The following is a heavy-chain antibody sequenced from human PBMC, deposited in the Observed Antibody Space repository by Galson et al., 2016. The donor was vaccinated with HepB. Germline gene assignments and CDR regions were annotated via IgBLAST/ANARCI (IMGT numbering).Heavy chain of an antibody. CDR3: ASLNSDYTYYFDR. D-gene: IGHD4-11*01. CDR1: GYTFTRYG. CDR2: IIPNFGAP. J-gene: IGHJ4*02. Sequence: SVKVSCKASGYTFTRYGLTWVRQAPGQGLEWMGGIIPNFGAPNSAQKFQDRLTITADESTRTVHMELSSLRSEDTAVYFCASLNSDYTYYFDRWGQGTLVTVSS. V-gene: IGHV1-69*13.